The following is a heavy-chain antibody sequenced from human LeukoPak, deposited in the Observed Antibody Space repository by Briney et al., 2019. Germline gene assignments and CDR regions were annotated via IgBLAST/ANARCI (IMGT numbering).Heavy chain of an antibody. CDR2: IDYSGST. V-gene: IGHV4-59*11. D-gene: IGHD3-22*01. J-gene: IGHJ4*02. Sequence: SETLSLTCTIFGGSISSHYWSWIRQPPGKGLEWIGYIDYSGSTNYNPSLKSRVTISVDTSKNQFSLNLSSVTAADTAVYYRARGHYYDTSGDYWGQGTLVTVSS. CDR3: ARGHYYDTSGDY. CDR1: GGSISSHY.